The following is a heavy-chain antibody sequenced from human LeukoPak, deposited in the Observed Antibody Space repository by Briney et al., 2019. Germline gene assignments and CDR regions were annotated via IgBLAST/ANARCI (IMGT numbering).Heavy chain of an antibody. CDR1: GYSFTSYW. CDR2: IYPGDSDT. Sequence: GESLKISCKGSGYSFTSYWIGWVRQMPGKGLEWMGIIYPGDSDTRYSPSFQGQVTISADKSISTAYLQWSSLKASDTAMYYRARLFCSSTSCDSVDYFDYWGQGTLVTVSS. V-gene: IGHV5-51*01. J-gene: IGHJ4*02. D-gene: IGHD2-2*01. CDR3: ARLFCSSTSCDSVDYFDY.